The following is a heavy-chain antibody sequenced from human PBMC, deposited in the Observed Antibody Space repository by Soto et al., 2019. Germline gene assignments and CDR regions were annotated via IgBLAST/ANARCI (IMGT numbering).Heavy chain of an antibody. J-gene: IGHJ4*02. CDR3: ARDAGCDYDNWAFDY. V-gene: IGHV4-4*07. CDR1: GGSISSYY. Sequence: SETLSLTCTVSGGSISSYYWSWIRQPAGKGLEWIGRIYTSGSTKYNPSLKSRGTMSVDTSKNQFSLKLSSVTAADTAVYYCARDAGCDYDNWAFDYWGQGTLVTVSS. D-gene: IGHD5-12*01. CDR2: IYTSGST.